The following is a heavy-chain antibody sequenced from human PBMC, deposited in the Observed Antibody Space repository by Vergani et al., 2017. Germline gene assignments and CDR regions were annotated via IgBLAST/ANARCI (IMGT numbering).Heavy chain of an antibody. CDR1: GGSISSYY. CDR2: IYYSGST. CDR3: AWGSDFDY. Sequence: QVQLPESGPGLVKPSETLSLTCTVSGGSISSYYWSWIRQPPGKGLEWIGYIYYSGSTNYNPSLKSRVTISVDTSKNQFSLKLSSVTAADTAVYYCAWGSDFDYWGQGTLVTVSS. D-gene: IGHD3-16*01. V-gene: IGHV4-59*08. J-gene: IGHJ4*02.